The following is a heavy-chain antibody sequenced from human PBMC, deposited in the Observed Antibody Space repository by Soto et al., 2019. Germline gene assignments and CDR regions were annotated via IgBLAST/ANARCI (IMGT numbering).Heavy chain of an antibody. J-gene: IGHJ4*02. Sequence: GGSLRLSCAASGFTFSNAWMSWVRQAPGKGLEWVSVIYSGGSTYYADSVKGRFTISRDNSKNTLYLQMNSLRAEDTAVYYCARGDYGDYGGGYWGQGTLVTVS. D-gene: IGHD4-17*01. CDR1: GFTFSNAW. CDR3: ARGDYGDYGGGY. CDR2: IYSGGST. V-gene: IGHV3-53*01.